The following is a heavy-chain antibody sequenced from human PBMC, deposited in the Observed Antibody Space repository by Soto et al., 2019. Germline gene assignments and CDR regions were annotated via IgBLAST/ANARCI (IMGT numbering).Heavy chain of an antibody. Sequence: QVQLVQSGAEVKKPGSSVKVSCKASGGTFSSYAISWVRQAPGQGLEWMGGIIPIFGTANYAQKFQGRVTITADESTSTAYMELSSLRSEDTVVYYCARDAPSGDGYNYVAFDIWGQGTMVTVSS. V-gene: IGHV1-69*12. D-gene: IGHD5-12*01. J-gene: IGHJ3*02. CDR3: ARDAPSGDGYNYVAFDI. CDR1: GGTFSSYA. CDR2: IIPIFGTA.